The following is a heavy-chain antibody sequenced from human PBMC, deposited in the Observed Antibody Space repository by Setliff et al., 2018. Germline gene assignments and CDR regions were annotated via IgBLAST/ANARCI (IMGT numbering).Heavy chain of an antibody. D-gene: IGHD5-12*01. CDR2: VNDDGSSA. J-gene: IGHJ4*02. CDR3: IVAGNYFDY. V-gene: IGHV3-74*03. CDR1: GFTFSSYW. Sequence: PGGSLRLSCAASGFTFSSYWMHWVRQDPGKGLVWVSRVNDDGSSAMYADSVKGRFTMSRDNAKNTLYLQMNSLRAEDTAVYYCIVAGNYFDYWGQGTLVTVSS.